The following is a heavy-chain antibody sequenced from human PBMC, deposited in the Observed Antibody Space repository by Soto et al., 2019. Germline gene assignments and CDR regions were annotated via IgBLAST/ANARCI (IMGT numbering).Heavy chain of an antibody. CDR1: GFFFSSFT. Sequence: GGALRLSCVGSGFFFSSFTMTWVRQAPGKGLEWVSSFSATSENTYYADSVRGRFTISRDNSKNTLFLQMNSLTAEDTAMYYCAKARDQQWVRLPFDYWGQGILVTVSS. J-gene: IGHJ4*02. CDR3: AKARDQQWVRLPFDY. D-gene: IGHD6-19*01. V-gene: IGHV3-23*01. CDR2: FSATSENT.